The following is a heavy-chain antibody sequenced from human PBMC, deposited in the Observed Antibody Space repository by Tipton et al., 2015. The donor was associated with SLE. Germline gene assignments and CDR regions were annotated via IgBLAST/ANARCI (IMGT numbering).Heavy chain of an antibody. J-gene: IGHJ4*02. CDR2: INHRGST. Sequence: LRLSCAVYGGSFSGYYWSWIRQPPGKGLEWIGEINHRGSTNYNPSLKSRVTISVDTSKNQFSLKLSSVTAADTAVYYCASYGAKSFDYWGQGTLVTVSS. CDR1: GGSFSGYY. V-gene: IGHV4-34*01. CDR3: ASYGAKSFDY. D-gene: IGHD4/OR15-4a*01.